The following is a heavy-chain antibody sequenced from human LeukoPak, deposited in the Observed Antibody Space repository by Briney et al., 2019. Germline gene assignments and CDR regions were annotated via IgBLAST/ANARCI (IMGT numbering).Heavy chain of an antibody. V-gene: IGHV1-8*01. Sequence: ASVKVSCKASGYTFTTYDINWLRQTTGQGLEWMGWMNPNSGNTGYEQKFQGRVTMTRDTSISTAYMELSSLRSEDTAVYYCARGRGSYDLTFDYWGQGVLVTVSS. CDR2: MNPNSGNT. CDR3: ARGRGSYDLTFDY. D-gene: IGHD1-26*01. CDR1: GYTFTTYD. J-gene: IGHJ4*02.